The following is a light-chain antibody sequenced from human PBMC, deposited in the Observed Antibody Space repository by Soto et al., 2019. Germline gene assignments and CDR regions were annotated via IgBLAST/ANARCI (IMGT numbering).Light chain of an antibody. J-gene: IGLJ1*01. CDR2: EVS. V-gene: IGLV2-14*01. Sequence: QSALTQPASVSGSPGQSITISCTGTSSDVGDYNYVSWYQHHPGKVPKLMIYEVSNRPSGVSNRFSGSKSGNTASLTISGLQAEDEADYYCSSYTTRSTYVFGTGTKLTVL. CDR3: SSYTTRSTYV. CDR1: SSDVGDYNY.